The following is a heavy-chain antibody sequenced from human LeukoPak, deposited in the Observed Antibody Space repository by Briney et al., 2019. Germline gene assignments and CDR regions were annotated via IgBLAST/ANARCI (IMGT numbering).Heavy chain of an antibody. Sequence: GASVKVSCKASGYTFTSYYMHWVRQAPGQGLEWMGIINPSGGSTSYAQKFQGRVTMTRDTSTSTVYMELSSLRSEDTAVYYCASLEAWDSSGYYPNEVFDYWGQGTLVTVSS. CDR1: GYTFTSYY. V-gene: IGHV1-46*01. CDR2: INPSGGST. J-gene: IGHJ4*02. D-gene: IGHD3-22*01. CDR3: ASLEAWDSSGYYPNEVFDY.